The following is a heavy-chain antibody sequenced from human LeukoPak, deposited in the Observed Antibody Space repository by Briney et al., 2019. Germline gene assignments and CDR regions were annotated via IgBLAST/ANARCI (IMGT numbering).Heavy chain of an antibody. CDR2: IYCSGST. CDR1: AGSMSGSTYY. Sequence: PSGTLSLTCTVSAGSMSGSTYYWGWIRQPPERGLEWIGSIYCSGSTYYNPSLKSRVTMSVDTSKNQFSLNLSSVTAADTAVYYCARINHMSSTGIPVRGPDYWGQGTLVTVSS. J-gene: IGHJ4*02. D-gene: IGHD6-19*01. V-gene: IGHV4-39*01. CDR3: ARINHMSSTGIPVRGPDY.